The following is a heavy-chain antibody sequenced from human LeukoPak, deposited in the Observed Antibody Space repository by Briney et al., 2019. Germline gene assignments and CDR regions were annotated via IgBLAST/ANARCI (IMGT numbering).Heavy chain of an antibody. J-gene: IGHJ4*02. V-gene: IGHV3-33*01. CDR2: VWYDGTNK. CDR1: GFTFSKYG. Sequence: PGRSLRLSCAASGFTFSKYGLNWVRQFPGKGLEWVANVWYDGTNKFYRDSVKGRFTIYRDNPKNTLFLQMDSLRREDTAVYYCAREIDCNGGACYSVLGYWGQGTPVIVAS. CDR3: AREIDCNGGACYSVLGY. D-gene: IGHD2-15*01.